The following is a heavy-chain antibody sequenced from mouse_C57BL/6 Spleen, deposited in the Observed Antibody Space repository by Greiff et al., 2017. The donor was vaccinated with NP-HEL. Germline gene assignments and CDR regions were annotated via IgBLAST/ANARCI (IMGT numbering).Heavy chain of an antibody. Sequence: EVMLVESGGGLVQPGGSLSLSCAASGFTFTDYYMSWVRQPPGKALEWLGFIRTKANGYKTEYSASVKGRFTISRDNSQSILYLQMNALRAEDSATDYCARYYYGSSYVAWFAYWGQGTLVTVSA. J-gene: IGHJ3*01. CDR3: ARYYYGSSYVAWFAY. CDR1: GFTFTDYY. D-gene: IGHD1-1*01. V-gene: IGHV7-3*01. CDR2: IRTKANGYKT.